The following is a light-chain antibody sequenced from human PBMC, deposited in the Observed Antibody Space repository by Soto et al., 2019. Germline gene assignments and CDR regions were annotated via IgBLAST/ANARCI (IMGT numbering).Light chain of an antibody. V-gene: IGKV3-20*01. Sequence: EIVLTQSPGTLSLSPGEGATLSCRASQSVSSSIAWYQQKRGQAPRLLIHGASSRATGIPDRFSGSGSGTDFTLTISRLEPEDFAVYYCQQYGGSPRTFGQGTKVEVK. CDR3: QQYGGSPRT. CDR1: QSVSSS. CDR2: GAS. J-gene: IGKJ1*01.